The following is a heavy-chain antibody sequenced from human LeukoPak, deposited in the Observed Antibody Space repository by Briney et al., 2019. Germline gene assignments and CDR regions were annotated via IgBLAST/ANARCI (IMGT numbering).Heavy chain of an antibody. Sequence: GGSLRLSCAASGFTFSSYAMSWVRQAPGKGLEWVSAISGSGGSTYYADSVKGRFTISRDNSKNTLYPQMNSLRAEDTAVYYCAKDRVGPFLEWLLYLWGQGTLVTVSS. J-gene: IGHJ4*02. D-gene: IGHD3-3*01. CDR2: ISGSGGST. V-gene: IGHV3-23*01. CDR1: GFTFSSYA. CDR3: AKDRVGPFLEWLLYL.